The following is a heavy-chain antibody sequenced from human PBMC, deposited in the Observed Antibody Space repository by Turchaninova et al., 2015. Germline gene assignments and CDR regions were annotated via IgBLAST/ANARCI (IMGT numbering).Heavy chain of an antibody. CDR2: KPYYGTNQ. V-gene: IGHV3-30*18. CDR1: GVTFRTYV. CDR3: AKDVYNNGWAGAWYFDL. J-gene: IGHJ2*01. Sequence: QVKLVESGGGVAPPGGSLELFCAAAGVTFRTYVNQLVRKDVGKGLEWVSVKPYYGTNQYYKESVKDRFTSSRDNSENTLYLQMNSLRAEDTAVYYCAKDVYNNGWAGAWYFDLWGRGTLVTVSS. D-gene: IGHD6-19*01.